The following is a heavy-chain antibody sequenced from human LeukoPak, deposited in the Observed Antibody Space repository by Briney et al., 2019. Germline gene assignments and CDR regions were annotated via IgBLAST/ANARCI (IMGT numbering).Heavy chain of an antibody. CDR1: GFTFRNYV. Sequence: GGSLRLSCAASGFTFRNYVIHWVRQAPGKGLEWVSIINSSGKTYYADSVQGRFTISRDSSKNTLYLQMNNLRAEDTAVYYCARAMSYWGQGTLVTVSS. CDR3: ARAMSY. CDR2: INSSGKT. V-gene: IGHV3-53*01. J-gene: IGHJ4*02.